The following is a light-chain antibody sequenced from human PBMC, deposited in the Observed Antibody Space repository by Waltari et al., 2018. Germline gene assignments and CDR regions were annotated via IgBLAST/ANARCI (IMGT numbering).Light chain of an antibody. Sequence: SVLYSSNNKNYLAWYQQKPGQPPKLLIYWASTRESGVPDRFSGSVSGTDFTLTISSLQAEDVAVYYCQHYYSPPWTFGQGTKLEIK. CDR3: QHYYSPPWT. CDR2: WAS. CDR1: SVLYSSNNKNY. J-gene: IGKJ1*01. V-gene: IGKV4-1*01.